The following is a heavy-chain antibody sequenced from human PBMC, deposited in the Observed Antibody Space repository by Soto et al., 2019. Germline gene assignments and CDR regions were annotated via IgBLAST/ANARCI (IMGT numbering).Heavy chain of an antibody. CDR2: IYYSGST. CDR3: ARELFGRSVWFDP. V-gene: IGHV4-59*01. J-gene: IGHJ5*02. Sequence: QVQLQESGPGLVKPSETLSLTCTVSGGSISSYYWSWIRQPPGKGLEWIGYIYYSGSTNYNPSLKSRVTISVDTSKNQFSLKLSSVTAADTAVYYCARELFGRSVWFDPWGQGTLVTFSS. D-gene: IGHD3-10*01. CDR1: GGSISSYY.